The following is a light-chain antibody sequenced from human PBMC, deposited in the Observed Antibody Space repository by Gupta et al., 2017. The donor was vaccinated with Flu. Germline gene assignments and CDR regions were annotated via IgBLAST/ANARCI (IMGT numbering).Light chain of an antibody. J-gene: IGKJ4*01. Sequence: IQMTQSPSSLSASVGDRVSITCRASQNIASYLNWYQQKSGEAPRLLIYAAFSLHTGVPSRFSGTGSGTDFTLTISSLQPEDFGTYYCQQTYSTPSVTFGGGTKVE. CDR2: AAF. V-gene: IGKV1-39*01. CDR1: QNIASY. CDR3: QQTYSTPSVT.